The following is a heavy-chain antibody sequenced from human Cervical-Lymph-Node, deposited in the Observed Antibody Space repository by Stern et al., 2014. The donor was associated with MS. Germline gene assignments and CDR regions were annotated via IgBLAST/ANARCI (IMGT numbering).Heavy chain of an antibody. CDR2: IYWDDDE. CDR3: ARTIFGVITTYAFDS. J-gene: IGHJ4*02. D-gene: IGHD3-3*01. V-gene: IGHV2-5*02. CDR1: GFSLTTNGMG. Sequence: QVTLRESGPTLVKPTQTLTLTCTFSGFSLTTNGMGVAWFRQPPGKALELLALIYWDDDERYSPSLKDRLTITKDTSENQVVLTVTNLDPLDTATYYCARTIFGVITTYAFDSWGQGTLVTVSS.